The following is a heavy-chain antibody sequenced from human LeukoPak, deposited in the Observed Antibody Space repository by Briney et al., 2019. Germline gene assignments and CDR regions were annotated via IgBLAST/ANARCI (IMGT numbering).Heavy chain of an antibody. CDR1: GGSFSGYY. CDR2: INHSGST. CDR3: ASGRYRGGYAIWGTFDY. Sequence: PSETLSLTCAVSGGSFSGYYWSWIRQPPGKGLEWIGEINHSGSTNCNPSLKSRVTISVDTSKNQFSLKLSSVTAADTAVYYCASGRYRGGYAIWGTFDYWGQGTLVTVSS. J-gene: IGHJ4*02. D-gene: IGHD5-12*01. V-gene: IGHV4-34*01.